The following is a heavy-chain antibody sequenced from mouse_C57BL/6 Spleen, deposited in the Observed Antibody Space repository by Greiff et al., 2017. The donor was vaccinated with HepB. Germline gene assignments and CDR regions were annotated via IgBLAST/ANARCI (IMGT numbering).Heavy chain of an antibody. Sequence: QVQLQQPGAELVKPGASVKLSCKASGYTFTSYWMQWVKQRPGQGLEWIGEIDPSDSYTNYNQKFKGKATLTVDTSSSTAYMQLSSLTSEDSAVYYGARWGGNYEGVAYWGQGTLVTVSA. D-gene: IGHD2-1*01. CDR1: GYTFTSYW. V-gene: IGHV1-50*01. J-gene: IGHJ3*01. CDR2: IDPSDSYT. CDR3: ARWGGNYEGVAY.